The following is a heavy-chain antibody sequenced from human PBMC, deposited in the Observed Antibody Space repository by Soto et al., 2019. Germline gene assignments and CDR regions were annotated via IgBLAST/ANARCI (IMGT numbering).Heavy chain of an antibody. Sequence: EVQLVESGGGLVQPGRSLRLSCAASGFTFDDYAMHWVRQAPGKGLEWVSGISWNSGSIGYADSAKGRFTISRDNAKNSLYLQMNSLRAEDTALYYCAKGADCSGGSCYSYYYYYYGMDVWGQGTTVTVSS. CDR2: ISWNSGSI. V-gene: IGHV3-9*01. CDR1: GFTFDDYA. CDR3: AKGADCSGGSCYSYYYYYYGMDV. J-gene: IGHJ6*02. D-gene: IGHD2-15*01.